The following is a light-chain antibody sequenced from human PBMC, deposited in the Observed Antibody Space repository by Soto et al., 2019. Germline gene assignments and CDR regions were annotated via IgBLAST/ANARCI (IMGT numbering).Light chain of an antibody. V-gene: IGKV3-11*01. J-gene: IGKJ4*01. Sequence: EIVLTQPPATLSLSPGERATLSCRASQSVSSYLAWYQQKPGQAPRLLIYDASNGATGIPARFSGSGSGTDFTLTIISLEPEDFAVYYCQQRSNWPLTFGGGTKVDIK. CDR1: QSVSSY. CDR3: QQRSNWPLT. CDR2: DAS.